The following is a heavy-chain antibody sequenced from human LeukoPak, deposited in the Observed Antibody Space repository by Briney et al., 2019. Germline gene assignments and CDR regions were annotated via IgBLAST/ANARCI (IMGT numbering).Heavy chain of an antibody. CDR2: IYHGGSS. CDR3: ARAYCTTTSCYGRYFDY. J-gene: IGHJ4*02. Sequence: SETLSLTCGVSGYSISSGYYWGWIRQPPGEGLEWIGSIYHGGSSYYNPSLKSRVTMSVDTSKNQFSLKLISVTAADTAVYYCARAYCTTTSCYGRYFDYWGQGTLVTVSS. V-gene: IGHV4-38-2*01. D-gene: IGHD2-2*01. CDR1: GYSISSGYY.